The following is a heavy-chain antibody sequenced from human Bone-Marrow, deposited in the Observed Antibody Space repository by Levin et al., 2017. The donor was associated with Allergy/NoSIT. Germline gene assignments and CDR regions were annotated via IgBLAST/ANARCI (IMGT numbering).Heavy chain of an antibody. J-gene: IGHJ4*02. CDR3: TAAFDY. V-gene: IGHV2-5*02. CDR2: IYWDDDK. CDR1: GFSLTTNGVG. Sequence: NVSGPTLVKPTQTLTLTCTFSGFSLTTNGVGVGWVRQPPGKALEWLALIYWDDDKRYNPSLKSRLTVTKDTSKNRVVLTMTNMDPVDTATYYCTAAFDYWGPGTLVIVSS.